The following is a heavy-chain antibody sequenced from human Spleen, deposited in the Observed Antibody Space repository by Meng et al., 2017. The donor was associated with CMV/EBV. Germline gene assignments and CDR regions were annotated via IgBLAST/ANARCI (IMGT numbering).Heavy chain of an antibody. CDR3: AKAGQNDY. Sequence: GESLKISCTASGFTFSSYAMTWVRQAPGKGLEWVSASSGSGTTYYADSVKGRFAISRDNSKNTLYLQMNSLRAEDTAVYYCAKAGQNDYWGQGTLVTVSS. D-gene: IGHD3-10*01. CDR1: GFTFSSYA. V-gene: IGHV3-23*01. J-gene: IGHJ4*02. CDR2: SSGSGTT.